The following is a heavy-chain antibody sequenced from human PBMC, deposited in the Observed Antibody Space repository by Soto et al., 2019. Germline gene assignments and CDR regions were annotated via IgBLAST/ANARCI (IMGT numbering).Heavy chain of an antibody. CDR1: GYTFTSYG. J-gene: IGHJ4*02. CDR2: ISANNGNT. Sequence: ASVKVSCKASGYTFTSYGINWVRQAPGQGLEWMGWISANNGNTHYAQKLKGRVTMTTDTSTSTAYMEQRSLRTDDTAVYYCARVQSGYDFAYWGQGTLVTVSS. CDR3: ARVQSGYDFAY. V-gene: IGHV1-18*01. D-gene: IGHD5-12*01.